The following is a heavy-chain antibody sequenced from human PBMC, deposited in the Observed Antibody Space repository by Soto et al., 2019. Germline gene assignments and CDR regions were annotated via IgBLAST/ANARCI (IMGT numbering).Heavy chain of an antibody. CDR3: ARGRGYYGSGREYNWFDP. J-gene: IGHJ5*02. CDR1: GYTFSTYD. V-gene: IGHV1-8*01. Sequence: ASVKVSCKASGYTFSTYDINWVRQATGQGLEWMGWMNPNSANTGYAQKFQGRVTMTRNTSISTAYMELSSLRSEDTAVYYCARGRGYYGSGREYNWFDPWGQGTLVTVSS. D-gene: IGHD3-10*01. CDR2: MNPNSANT.